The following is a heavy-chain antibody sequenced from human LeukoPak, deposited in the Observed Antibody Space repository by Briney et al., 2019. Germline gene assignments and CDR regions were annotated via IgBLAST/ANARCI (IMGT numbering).Heavy chain of an antibody. D-gene: IGHD3-22*01. CDR3: ARSSEGRYYYDSSGFSYYYYYMDV. CDR1: GGSFSGYY. Sequence: SETLSLTCAVYGGSFSGYYWTWIRQPPGKGLEWIGYIYYSGSTYYNPSLRSRVTISVDTSKNQFSLKLSSVTAADTAVYYCARSSEGRYYYDSSGFSYYYYYMDVWGKGTTVTISS. CDR2: IYYSGST. V-gene: IGHV4-59*01. J-gene: IGHJ6*03.